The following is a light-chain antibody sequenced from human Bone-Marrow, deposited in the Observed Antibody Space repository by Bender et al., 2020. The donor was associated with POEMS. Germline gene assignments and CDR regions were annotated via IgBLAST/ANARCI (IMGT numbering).Light chain of an antibody. J-gene: IGLJ3*02. CDR2: EVT. V-gene: IGLV2-14*03. Sequence: QSALTQPASVSGSPGQSITLSCTGTSSDMGTYDYVSWYQQYPGKAPKLMIYEVTNRPSGVSSRFSGSKSGNTASLTISGLRTEDEADYFCSSYTSSNTLVFGGGTTVTVL. CDR1: SSDMGTYDY. CDR3: SSYTSSNTLV.